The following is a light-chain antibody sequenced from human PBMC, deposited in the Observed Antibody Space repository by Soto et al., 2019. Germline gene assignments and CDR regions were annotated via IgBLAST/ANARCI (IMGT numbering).Light chain of an antibody. CDR3: SSYTSSSSTLRYV. J-gene: IGLJ1*01. V-gene: IGLV2-14*01. Sequence: QSVLTQPASVSGSPGQSITISCTGTSSDIGGYDYVSWYQQHPAKAPKLMIYDVSVRPSGVSNRFSGSKSGNTASLTISGLQAEDEADYYCSSYTSSSSTLRYVFGTGTKVTVL. CDR2: DVS. CDR1: SSDIGGYDY.